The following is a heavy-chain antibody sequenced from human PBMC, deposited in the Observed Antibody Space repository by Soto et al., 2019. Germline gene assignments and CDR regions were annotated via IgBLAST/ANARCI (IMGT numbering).Heavy chain of an antibody. CDR3: ARGLEAAAGPLGGYYYYGMDV. J-gene: IGHJ6*02. Sequence: PSETLSLTCAVYGGSFSGYYWSWIRQPPGKGLEWIGEINHSGSTNYNPSLKSRVTISVDTSKNQFSLKLSSVTAADTAVYYCARGLEAAAGPLGGYYYYGMDVWGQGTKVTVSS. D-gene: IGHD6-13*01. V-gene: IGHV4-34*01. CDR2: INHSGST. CDR1: GGSFSGYY.